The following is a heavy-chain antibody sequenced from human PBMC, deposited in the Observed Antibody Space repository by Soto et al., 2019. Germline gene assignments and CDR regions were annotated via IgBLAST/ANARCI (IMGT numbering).Heavy chain of an antibody. CDR3: AGGPTWYYYAA. CDR2: IYYSGST. CDR1: GGSIISYY. Sequence: SETLSLTCTVSGGSIISYYWSWIRQPPGKGLEWIGYIYYSGSTNYNPSLKSRVTISVDTSKNQFSLKLSSVTAADTAVYYCAGGPTWYYYAAGGQGTLVSVSS. D-gene: IGHD3-10*01. V-gene: IGHV4-59*01. J-gene: IGHJ4*02.